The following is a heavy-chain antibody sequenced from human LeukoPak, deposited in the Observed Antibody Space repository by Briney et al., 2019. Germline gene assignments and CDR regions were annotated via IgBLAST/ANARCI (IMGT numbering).Heavy chain of an antibody. CDR2: IYHSGST. CDR3: AREEGVSTSGLN. D-gene: IGHD5/OR15-5a*01. V-gene: IGHV4-30-2*01. CDR1: GGSISSGGYY. Sequence: PSQTLSLTCTVSGGSISSGGYYWSWIRQPPGKGLEWIGYIYHSGSTYYNPSLKSRVTISVDTSKNQFSLKLSSVTAADTAVYYCAREEGVSTSGLNWGQGTLVTVSS. J-gene: IGHJ4*02.